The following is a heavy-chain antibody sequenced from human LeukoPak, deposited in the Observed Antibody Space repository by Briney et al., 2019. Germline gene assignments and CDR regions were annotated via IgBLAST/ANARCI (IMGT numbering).Heavy chain of an antibody. V-gene: IGHV3-21*01. CDR3: AGVDAAMPDAFDI. Sequence: GGSLRLSCAASGFTFSGYSMNWVRQAPGKGLEWVSSISTSSSYIYYADSVKGRVTISRDNARNSLYLQMNSLRAEDTAVYYCAGVDAAMPDAFDIWGEGTTVTVS. J-gene: IGHJ3*02. CDR1: GFTFSGYS. D-gene: IGHD5-18*01. CDR2: ISTSSSYI.